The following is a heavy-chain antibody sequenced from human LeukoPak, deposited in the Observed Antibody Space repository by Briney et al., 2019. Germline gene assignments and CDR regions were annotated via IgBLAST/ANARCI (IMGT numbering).Heavy chain of an antibody. CDR3: ARLRAYKTTHQFYFDY. V-gene: IGHV4-59*08. D-gene: IGHD3-16*01. Sequence: SETLSLTCTASGGSISPYYWAWFRQPPGQGLKYIGDIYHTGTTSYSPSLQSRVTISLDTSQNQFSLRRSSVTAADAAIYYCARLRAYKTTHQFYFDYWGQGTLVTVSP. CDR1: GGSISPYY. J-gene: IGHJ4*02. CDR2: IYHTGTT.